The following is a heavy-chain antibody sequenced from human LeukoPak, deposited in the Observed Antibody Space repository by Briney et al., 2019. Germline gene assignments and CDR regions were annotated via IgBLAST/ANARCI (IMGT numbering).Heavy chain of an antibody. CDR1: GFTFSSYA. D-gene: IGHD3-10*01. CDR3: AKPRISISMVRGVSDY. CDR2: ISGSGGST. J-gene: IGHJ4*02. V-gene: IGHV3-23*01. Sequence: GGSLRLSCAASGFTFSSYAMSWVRQAPGKGLEWVSAISGSGGSTYYADSVKGRFTISRDNSKNTPYLQMNSLRAEDTAVYYCAKPRISISMVRGVSDYWGQGTLVTVSS.